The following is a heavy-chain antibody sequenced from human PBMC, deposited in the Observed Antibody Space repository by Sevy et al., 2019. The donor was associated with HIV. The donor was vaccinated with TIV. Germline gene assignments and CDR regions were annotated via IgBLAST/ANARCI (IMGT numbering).Heavy chain of an antibody. J-gene: IGHJ4*02. D-gene: IGHD2-15*01. Sequence: GGSLRLSCTTSGFTFDDYAMSWFRQAPGKGLEWVAFITRNSYEAYGGTTNYAASVKGRFIISRDDSKSIAHLQMNSLKTEDTAVYYCTRGLPTADTPGYYFDYWGQGTLVTVS. V-gene: IGHV3-49*03. CDR1: GFTFDDYA. CDR2: ITRNSYEAYGGTT. CDR3: TRGLPTADTPGYYFDY.